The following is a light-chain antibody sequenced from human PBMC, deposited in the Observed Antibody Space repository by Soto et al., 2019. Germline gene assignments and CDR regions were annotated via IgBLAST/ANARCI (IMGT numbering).Light chain of an antibody. CDR1: QSISDL. CDR3: QSYNGFWT. Sequence: DIQMTQSPSTLSASVGDRVTITCRASQSISDLLACYQQKPGKAPKLLIYETSNLKSGVPSRFSSSGSGTEYTLTISSRQHDDIASYYCQSYNGFWTLGQGNKVEIK. V-gene: IGKV1-5*03. J-gene: IGKJ1*01. CDR2: ETS.